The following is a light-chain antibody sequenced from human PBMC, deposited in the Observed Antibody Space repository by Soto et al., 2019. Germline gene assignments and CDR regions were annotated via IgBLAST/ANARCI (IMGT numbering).Light chain of an antibody. Sequence: AIRMTQSPSSFSASTGDRVTITCRASQGISSYLAWYQQKPGKAPKLLIYAASTLQSGVPSRFSGSGSGTDFTLTISCLQSEDFATYYCQQSYSALLFTFGPGTKVDIK. V-gene: IGKV1-8*01. CDR3: QQSYSALLFT. J-gene: IGKJ3*01. CDR2: AAS. CDR1: QGISSY.